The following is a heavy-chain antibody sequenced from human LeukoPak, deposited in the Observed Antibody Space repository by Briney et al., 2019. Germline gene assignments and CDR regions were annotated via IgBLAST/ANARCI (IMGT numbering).Heavy chain of an antibody. V-gene: IGHV4-61*02. CDR1: GGSISSGSYY. Sequence: SETLSLTCTVSGGSISSGSYYWSWIRQPAGKGLEWIRRIYTSGSTNYNPSLKSRVTISVDTSKNQFSLKLSSVTAADTAVYYCASGTAMVDFDYWGQGTLVTVSS. CDR2: IYTSGST. J-gene: IGHJ4*02. D-gene: IGHD5-18*01. CDR3: ASGTAMVDFDY.